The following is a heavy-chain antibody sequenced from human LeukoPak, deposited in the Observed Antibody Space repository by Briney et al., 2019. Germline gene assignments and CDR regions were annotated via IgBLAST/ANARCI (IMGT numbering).Heavy chain of an antibody. Sequence: GRSLRLSCAASGFTFSSYGMHWVRQAPGKGPEWVAVIWYDGSNKYYADSVKGRFTISRDNSKNTLYLQMNSLRAEDTAVYYCAKTGGYCSSTSCYNYYYYMDVWGKGTTVTVSS. V-gene: IGHV3-33*06. J-gene: IGHJ6*03. D-gene: IGHD2-2*02. CDR1: GFTFSSYG. CDR3: AKTGGYCSSTSCYNYYYYMDV. CDR2: IWYDGSNK.